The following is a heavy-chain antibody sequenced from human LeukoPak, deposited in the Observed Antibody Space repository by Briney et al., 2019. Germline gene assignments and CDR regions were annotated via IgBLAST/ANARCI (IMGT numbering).Heavy chain of an antibody. CDR3: AKWGDYDVLTGYYDSDY. Sequence: GGSLRLSCAASGFSFSNYAMSWVRQVPGKGLEGVSPISGRDDSTYYADSVKGRFTISRDTSKNTLYLQMNSLRAEDTAVYYCAKWGDYDVLTGYYDSDYWGQGTLVTVSS. CDR2: ISGRDDST. CDR1: GFSFSNYA. J-gene: IGHJ4*02. V-gene: IGHV3-23*01. D-gene: IGHD3-9*01.